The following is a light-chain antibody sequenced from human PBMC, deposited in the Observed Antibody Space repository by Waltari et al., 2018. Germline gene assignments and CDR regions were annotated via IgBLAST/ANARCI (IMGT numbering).Light chain of an antibody. V-gene: IGLV2-14*03. CDR3: SSQSSANVVL. Sequence: QAALTQPASVSGSPGQSITIPCTGTASDVGGYNSVSWYQDHPGQAPKVIIYDVSDPPSGISERFSGSKSGNTVSLTISGLEAEDEAHYYFSSQSSANVVLFGGGTKLTVL. J-gene: IGLJ2*01. CDR1: ASDVGGYNS. CDR2: DVS.